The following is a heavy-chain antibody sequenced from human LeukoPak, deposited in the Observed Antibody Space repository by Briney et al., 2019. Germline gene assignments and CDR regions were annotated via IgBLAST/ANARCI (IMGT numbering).Heavy chain of an antibody. CDR3: AGDNIANGDLDFLEY. J-gene: IGHJ4*02. CDR1: GFTSSSYG. D-gene: IGHD4-17*01. CDR2: IRYDGSNK. Sequence: GGSLRLSCAASGFTSSSYGMHWVLQAPGKGLEWVAFIRYDGSNKYYADSVKGRFTISRDNSKNTLYLQMNSLRAEDTAVYYCAGDNIANGDLDFLEYWGQGTLVTVSS. V-gene: IGHV3-30*02.